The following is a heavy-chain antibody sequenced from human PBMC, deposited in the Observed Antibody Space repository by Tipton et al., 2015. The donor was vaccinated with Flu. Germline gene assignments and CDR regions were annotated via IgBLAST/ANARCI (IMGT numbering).Heavy chain of an antibody. CDR3: AKGPRDYYDSSGSF. CDR2: IRHDGSSQ. J-gene: IGHJ4*02. D-gene: IGHD3-22*01. V-gene: IGHV3-30*02. CDR1: GFSFSDYA. Sequence: SLRLSCAASGFSFSDYAVHWVRRAPGKGLEWVTFIRHDGSSQYYADSVKGRFTISRDNSKNTLYLQMNSLRAEDTAVYYCAKGPRDYYDSSGSFWGQGTLVTVSS.